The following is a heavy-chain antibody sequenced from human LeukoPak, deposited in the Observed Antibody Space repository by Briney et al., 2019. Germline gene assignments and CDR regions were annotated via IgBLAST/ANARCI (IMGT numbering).Heavy chain of an antibody. CDR1: GFTFSSSA. CDR3: AKKSPDSSGNPAYD. J-gene: IGHJ4*02. D-gene: IGHD4-23*01. CDR2: ISASGGST. Sequence: GGSLRLSCAASGFTFSSSAMSWVRQVPGKGLEWVSGISASGGSTYYADSVRGRFTISRDNAKNTLYLQMNSLRAEDTAVYYCAKKSPDSSGNPAYDWGQGTLVTVSS. V-gene: IGHV3-23*01.